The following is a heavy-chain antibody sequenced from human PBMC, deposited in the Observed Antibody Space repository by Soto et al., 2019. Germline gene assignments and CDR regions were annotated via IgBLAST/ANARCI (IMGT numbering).Heavy chain of an antibody. D-gene: IGHD2-2*01. J-gene: IGHJ4*02. CDR3: TTDLEAIVLVTGAKTLNSFDY. CDR2: ISGSGRST. Sequence: TGGSLRLSCAASGFTFSSYAMSWVRQAPGKGLEWVSAISGSGRSTYYAAPVKGRFAISRDDSRDTLYLQMNSLKIEDTAVYYCTTDLEAIVLVTGAKTLNSFDYWGLGTLVTVSS. CDR1: GFTFSSYA. V-gene: IGHV3-23*01.